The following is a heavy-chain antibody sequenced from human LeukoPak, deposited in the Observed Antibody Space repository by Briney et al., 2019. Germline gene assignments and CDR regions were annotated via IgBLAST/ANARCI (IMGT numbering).Heavy chain of an antibody. D-gene: IGHD6-13*01. V-gene: IGHV1-2*02. Sequence: ASVKVSCKASGYTFTGYYVNWVRQAPGQGPEWMGWINPNTGGTNYAQKFQGRVTMTTDSSISTAYMELSRLRSDDTAVYYCAKDPLEATAGTSSFIDYWGQGTLVTVSA. J-gene: IGHJ4*02. CDR1: GYTFTGYY. CDR2: INPNTGGT. CDR3: AKDPLEATAGTSSFIDY.